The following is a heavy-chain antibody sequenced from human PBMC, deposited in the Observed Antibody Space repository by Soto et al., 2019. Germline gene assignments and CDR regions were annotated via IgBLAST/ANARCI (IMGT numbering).Heavy chain of an antibody. CDR1: AGSVSRYY. CDR2: IXYRGRN. CDR3: ARGPLFDY. J-gene: IGHJ4*02. Sequence: PXXTLPLTCTVSAGSVSRYYWSWIRQPPGKGLEXIGYIXYRGRNNYNPXXKSRVNIXXDTYKNHFSLKLSFVIAADTAVYYCARGPLFDYWGQGTLVTVS. V-gene: IGHV4-59*02.